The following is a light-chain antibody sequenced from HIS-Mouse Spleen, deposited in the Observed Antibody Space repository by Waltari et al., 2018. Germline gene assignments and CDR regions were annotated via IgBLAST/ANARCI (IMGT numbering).Light chain of an antibody. Sequence: DIQMTQSPSSLSASVGDRVTITCRASQSISSYLNWYQQKPGKAPKLLSYAASSLGSGVPSRFSGSGSGTDFTLTISSLQPEDFATYYCQQSYSTPRTFGQGTKLEIK. V-gene: IGKV1-39*01. J-gene: IGKJ2*01. CDR3: QQSYSTPRT. CDR1: QSISSY. CDR2: AAS.